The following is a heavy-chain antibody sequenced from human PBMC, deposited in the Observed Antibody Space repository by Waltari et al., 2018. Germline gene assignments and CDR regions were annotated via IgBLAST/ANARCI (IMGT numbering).Heavy chain of an antibody. CDR2: ISGSGGST. CDR1: GFTFSSYA. D-gene: IGHD5-18*01. V-gene: IGHV3-23*04. J-gene: IGHJ4*02. CDR3: AKSYDLDY. Sequence: EVQLVESGGGLVQPGGSLRLSCAASGFTFSSYAMSWVRQAPGRGLECVTGISGSGGSTYYADSVKGRFTISRDNSKNTRDLQMNSLRAEDTAVYYCAKSYDLDYWGQGTLVTVSS.